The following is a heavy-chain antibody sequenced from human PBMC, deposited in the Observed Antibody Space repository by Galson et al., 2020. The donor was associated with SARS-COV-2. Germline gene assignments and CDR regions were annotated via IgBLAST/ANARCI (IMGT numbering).Heavy chain of an antibody. CDR2: FSWHTGNI. CDR1: GFTFDDYA. D-gene: IGHD6-19*01. V-gene: IGHV3-9*01. CDR3: ATSGKKSSAWATDV. J-gene: IGHJ6*02. Sequence: SLKISCVASGFTFDDYAMHWVRQAPGKGLEWVSGFSWHTGNIGYAASVRGRFTISRDKAKTSLYLQMDNLRPEDTALYYCATSGKKSSAWATDVWGQGTTVTVSS.